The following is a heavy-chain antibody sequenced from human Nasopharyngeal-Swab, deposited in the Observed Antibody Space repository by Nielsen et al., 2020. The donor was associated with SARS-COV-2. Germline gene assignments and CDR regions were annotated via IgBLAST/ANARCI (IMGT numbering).Heavy chain of an antibody. V-gene: IGHV4-59*01. CDR2: IYYSGST. J-gene: IGHJ4*02. CDR3: AREVDDYGDYPGSLVFDY. Sequence: RQAPGKGLEWIGYIYYSGSTNYNPSLKSRVTISVDTSKNQFSLKLSSVTAADTAVYYRAREVDDYGDYPGSLVFDYWGQGTLVTVSS. D-gene: IGHD4-17*01.